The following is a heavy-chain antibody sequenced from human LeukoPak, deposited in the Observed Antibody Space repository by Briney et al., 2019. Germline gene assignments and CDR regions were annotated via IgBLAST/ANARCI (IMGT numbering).Heavy chain of an antibody. J-gene: IGHJ4*02. Sequence: SETLSLTCTVSGGSISSYYWSWIRQPPGKGLEWIGYIYYSGSTNYNPSLKSRVTISVDTSKNQFSLKLSSVTAADTAVYYCARDMRDCGGDCLNYYFDYWGQGTLVTVSS. D-gene: IGHD2-21*02. CDR2: IYYSGST. CDR3: ARDMRDCGGDCLNYYFDY. V-gene: IGHV4-59*12. CDR1: GGSISSYY.